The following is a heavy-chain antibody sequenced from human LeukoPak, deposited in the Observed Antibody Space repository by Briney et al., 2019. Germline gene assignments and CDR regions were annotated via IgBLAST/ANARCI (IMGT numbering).Heavy chain of an antibody. CDR2: IKSIADGGTI. V-gene: IGHV3-15*01. Sequence: PGGSLRLSCTGSGSPFSNAWMNWVRQAPGKGLEWVGRIKSIADGGTIHYAAPVTDRFIISRDDSKNTLYLQMNGLKTEDTAVYYCTTVLTVTIAWGQGTLVTVSS. D-gene: IGHD4-17*01. J-gene: IGHJ5*02. CDR3: TTVLTVTIA. CDR1: GSPFSNAW.